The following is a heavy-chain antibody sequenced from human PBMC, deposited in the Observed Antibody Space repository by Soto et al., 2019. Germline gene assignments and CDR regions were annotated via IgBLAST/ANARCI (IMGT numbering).Heavy chain of an antibody. CDR3: ARDLGGCSAGRCHYNWLDP. J-gene: IGHJ5*02. V-gene: IGHV1-69*13. Sequence: SVKVSCKASGGTLSSSAISWVRQAPGQGLEWMGRIIPIYGTANYAQKFQGRVTITADASTSTAYMELSSLRSDDSAVYYCARDLGGCSAGRCHYNWLDPWGQGTLVTVSS. CDR2: IIPIYGTA. CDR1: GGTLSSSA. D-gene: IGHD2-15*01.